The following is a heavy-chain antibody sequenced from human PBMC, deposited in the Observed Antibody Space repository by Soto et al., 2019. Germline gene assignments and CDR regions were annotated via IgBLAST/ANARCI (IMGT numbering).Heavy chain of an antibody. V-gene: IGHV3-30-3*01. CDR2: ISYDGSNK. Sequence: QVQLVESGGGVVQPGRSLRLSCAASGFTFSSYAMHWVRQAPGKGLEWVAVISYDGSNKYYADSVKGRLTISRDNSKNTLYLQMNSVRAEDTAVYYCARCQGGWGSYFSYYYYGMDVWGQGTTVTVSS. D-gene: IGHD3-10*01. CDR1: GFTFSSYA. J-gene: IGHJ6*02. CDR3: ARCQGGWGSYFSYYYYGMDV.